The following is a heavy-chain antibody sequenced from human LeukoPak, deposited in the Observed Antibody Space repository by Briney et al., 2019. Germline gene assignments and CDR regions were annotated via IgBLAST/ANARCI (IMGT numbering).Heavy chain of an antibody. CDR3: ARDRGTPRYSYGSIDY. V-gene: IGHV4-30-2*01. J-gene: IGHJ4*02. Sequence: SQTLSLTCTVSGGPISSGGYYWSWIRQPPGKGLEWIGYIYHSGSTYYNPSLKSRVTISVDRSKNQFSLKLSSVTAADTAVYYCARDRGTPRYSYGSIDYWGQGTLVTVSS. CDR2: IYHSGST. D-gene: IGHD5-18*01. CDR1: GGPISSGGYY.